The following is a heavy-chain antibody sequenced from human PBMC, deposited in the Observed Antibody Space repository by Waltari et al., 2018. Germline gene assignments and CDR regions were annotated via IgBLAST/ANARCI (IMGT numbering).Heavy chain of an antibody. CDR3: ARSYSGYDYDS. Sequence: QVQLQESGPGLVKPSETLSLTCPVSGGPISSYYWSWIRQPAGEGLEWIGRINTSGNTKFNPSLESRVTVSVDTSKNQFSLKLSSVTAADTAVYYCARSYSGYDYDSWGQGTLVTVSS. V-gene: IGHV4-4*07. CDR2: INTSGNT. D-gene: IGHD5-12*01. J-gene: IGHJ4*02. CDR1: GGPISSYY.